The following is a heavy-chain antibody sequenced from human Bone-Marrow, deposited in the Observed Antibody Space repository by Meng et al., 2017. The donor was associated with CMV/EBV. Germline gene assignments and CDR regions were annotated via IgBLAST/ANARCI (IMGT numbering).Heavy chain of an antibody. D-gene: IGHD1-26*01. Sequence: ESLKISCAVYGGSFSGYYWSWIRQPPGKGLEWIGEINHSGSTNYNPSLKSRVTISVDTSKNQFSLKLSSVTAADTAVYYCARGRGYSGSRFDYWGQGTLVTVSS. J-gene: IGHJ4*02. CDR2: INHSGST. CDR3: ARGRGYSGSRFDY. CDR1: GGSFSGYY. V-gene: IGHV4-34*01.